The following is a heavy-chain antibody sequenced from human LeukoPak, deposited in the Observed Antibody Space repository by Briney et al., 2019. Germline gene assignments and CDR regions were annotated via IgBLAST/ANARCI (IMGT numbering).Heavy chain of an antibody. D-gene: IGHD2-15*01. Sequence: GGSLRLSCAAPGFTFSSYGMHWVRQAPGKGLEWVAVIWYDGSNKYYAGSVKGRFTISRDNSKNTLYLQMNSLRAEDTAVYYCARGYCSGRSCYMWYSDYWGQGTLVTVSS. CDR2: IWYDGSNK. V-gene: IGHV3-33*01. CDR1: GFTFSSYG. J-gene: IGHJ4*02. CDR3: ARGYCSGRSCYMWYSDY.